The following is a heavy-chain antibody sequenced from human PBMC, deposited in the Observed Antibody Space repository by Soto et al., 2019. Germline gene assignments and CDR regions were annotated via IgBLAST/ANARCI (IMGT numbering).Heavy chain of an antibody. D-gene: IGHD6-13*01. Sequence: QVQLQESGPGLVKPSGTLSLSCAVSGGSISSSNWWSWVRQPPGKGLEWIGEIYHSGSTNYNPSHKSRVTISVDKSKNQFSLKLSSVTAADTAVYYCARDLGSSWNHNWFDPWGQGTLVTVSS. J-gene: IGHJ5*02. CDR2: IYHSGST. V-gene: IGHV4-4*02. CDR3: ARDLGSSWNHNWFDP. CDR1: GGSISSSNW.